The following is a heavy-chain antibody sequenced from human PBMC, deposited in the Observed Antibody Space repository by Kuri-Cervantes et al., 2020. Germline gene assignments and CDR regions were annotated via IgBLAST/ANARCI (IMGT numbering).Heavy chain of an antibody. CDR1: GGSISSGDYY. V-gene: IGHV4-30-4*01. Sequence: LRLSCTVSGGSISSGDYYWSWIHQPPGKGLEWIGYIYYSGSTYYNPSLKSRVTISVDTSKNQFSLKLSSVTAADTAVYYCARGVYCSGGSCYPGAFDIWGQGTMVTVSS. D-gene: IGHD2-15*01. CDR3: ARGVYCSGGSCYPGAFDI. CDR2: IYYSGST. J-gene: IGHJ3*02.